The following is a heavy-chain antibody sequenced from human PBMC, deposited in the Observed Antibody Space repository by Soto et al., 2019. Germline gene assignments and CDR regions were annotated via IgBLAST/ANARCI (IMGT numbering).Heavy chain of an antibody. V-gene: IGHV3-48*02. J-gene: IGHJ4*02. CDR3: ARSVEGHFDY. CDR2: ITSDTKTI. CDR1: GFRFSIYS. Sequence: EVQLVESGGALVQPGGSLRLSCAASGFRFSIYSMNWVRQAPGKGLEWSAYITSDTKTIKYGDSVKGRFTISRDNAKNSVCLQMNSLSDEDTAVYYCARSVEGHFDYWGQGTVVTVSS. D-gene: IGHD6-19*01.